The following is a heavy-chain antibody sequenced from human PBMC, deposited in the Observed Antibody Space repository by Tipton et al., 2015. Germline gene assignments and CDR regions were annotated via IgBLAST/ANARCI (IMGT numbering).Heavy chain of an antibody. CDR3: ARGLLLWFGMSDY. CDR1: GASISRGSV. CDR2: IFHRGDT. V-gene: IGHV4-38-2*02. J-gene: IGHJ4*02. D-gene: IGHD3-10*01. Sequence: TLSLTCTVSGASISRGSVWGWIRQPPGKGLEWIGSIFHRGDTNYNPSLKSRVTISLDTSKNHFSLKLNSVTAADTAVYYCARGLLLWFGMSDYWGRGTLVTVSS.